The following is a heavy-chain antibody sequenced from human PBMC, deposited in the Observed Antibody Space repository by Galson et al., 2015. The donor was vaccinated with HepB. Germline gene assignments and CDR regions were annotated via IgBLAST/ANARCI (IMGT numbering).Heavy chain of an antibody. D-gene: IGHD3-10*01. Sequence: SVKVSCKASGGTFSSYAISWVRQAPGQGLEWMGIINPSGGSTSYAQKFQGRVTMTRDTSTSTVYMELSSLRSEDTAVYYCARSSWMVQDRPVDYWGQGTLVTVSS. J-gene: IGHJ4*02. V-gene: IGHV1-46*03. CDR3: ARSSWMVQDRPVDY. CDR1: GGTFSSYA. CDR2: INPSGGST.